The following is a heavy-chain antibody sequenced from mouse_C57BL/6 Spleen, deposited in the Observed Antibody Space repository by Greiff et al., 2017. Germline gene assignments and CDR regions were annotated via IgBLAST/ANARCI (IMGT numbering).Heavy chain of an antibody. CDR3: ARRGAYYSNYAMDY. D-gene: IGHD2-5*01. CDR2: IDPSDSYT. J-gene: IGHJ4*01. V-gene: IGHV1-50*01. CDR1: GYTFTSYW. Sequence: QVQLQQPGAELVKPGASVKLSCKASGYTFTSYWMQWVKQRPGQGLEWIGEIDPSDSYTNYNQKFKGKATLTVDTSSSTAYMQLSSLTSEDSAVYYCARRGAYYSNYAMDYWGQGTSVTVSS.